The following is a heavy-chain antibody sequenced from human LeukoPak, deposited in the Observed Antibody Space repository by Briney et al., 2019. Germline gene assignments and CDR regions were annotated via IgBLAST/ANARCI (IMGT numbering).Heavy chain of an antibody. V-gene: IGHV3-48*04. D-gene: IGHD6-19*01. CDR2: VSSSSSTI. J-gene: IGHJ4*02. Sequence: PGGSLRLSCAASGFTFSTYSMNWVRQAPGKGLEWVSYVSSSSSTIYYADSVKGRFTISRDNAKNSLYLQMNSLRAEDTAVYYCARDRTSSGPSVIFDYWGQGTLVTVSS. CDR1: GFTFSTYS. CDR3: ARDRTSSGPSVIFDY.